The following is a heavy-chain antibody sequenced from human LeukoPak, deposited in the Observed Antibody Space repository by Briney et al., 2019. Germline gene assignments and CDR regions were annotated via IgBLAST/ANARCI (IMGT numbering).Heavy chain of an antibody. CDR3: ARSYYDSTGYYLAEYFQH. CDR2: ISYDGSNK. Sequence: GRSLRLSCAASGFTFSSYGMHWVRQAPGKGLEWVAGISYDGSNKYYADSVKGRFTISRDNSKNTLYLQMNSLRPEDTAIYYCARSYYDSTGYYLAEYFQHWGQGTLVTVSS. D-gene: IGHD3-22*01. CDR1: GFTFSSYG. J-gene: IGHJ1*01. V-gene: IGHV3-30*03.